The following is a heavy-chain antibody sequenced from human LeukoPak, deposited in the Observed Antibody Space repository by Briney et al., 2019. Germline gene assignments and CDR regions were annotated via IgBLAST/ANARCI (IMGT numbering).Heavy chain of an antibody. CDR1: GGTFSSYT. CDR2: IIPILGIA. CDR3: ARGSYGEGAVRNNWFDP. Sequence: SVKVSCKASGGTFSSYTISWVRQAPGQGLEWMGRIIPILGIANYAQKFQGRVTITADKSTSTAYMELSSLRSEDTAVYYCARGSYGEGAVRNNWFDPWGQGTLVTVSS. V-gene: IGHV1-69*02. D-gene: IGHD4-17*01. J-gene: IGHJ5*02.